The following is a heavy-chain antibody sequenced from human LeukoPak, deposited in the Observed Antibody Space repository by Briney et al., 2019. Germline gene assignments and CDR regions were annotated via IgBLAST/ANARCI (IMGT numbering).Heavy chain of an antibody. D-gene: IGHD4-17*01. CDR1: GYSIGSGHY. Sequence: SETLSLTCTVSGYSIGSGHYWAWIRQPPGKGLEWIGCVYYSGTTNYNPSLKSRVTMSVDTSKNQFSLKLSSVTAVDTAVYYCAREDPQTTVPEGMDVWGQGATVTVSS. CDR3: AREDPQTTVPEGMDV. J-gene: IGHJ6*02. V-gene: IGHV4-38-2*02. CDR2: VYYSGTT.